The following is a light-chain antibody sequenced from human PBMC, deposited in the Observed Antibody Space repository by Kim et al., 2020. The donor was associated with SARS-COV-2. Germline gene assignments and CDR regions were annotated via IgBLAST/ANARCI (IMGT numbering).Light chain of an antibody. J-gene: IGLJ1*01. CDR3: HGWDSSSDTAV. CDR1: RNGWKN. V-gene: IGLV3-21*04. Sequence: APGKTATATCGGNRNGWKNMYWYQQKQGQAPSLVIFNDSDRQSGTPERISVSNSGNADALTISRVETGDVADSYCHGWDSSSDTAVFGTGTKVTVL. CDR2: NDS.